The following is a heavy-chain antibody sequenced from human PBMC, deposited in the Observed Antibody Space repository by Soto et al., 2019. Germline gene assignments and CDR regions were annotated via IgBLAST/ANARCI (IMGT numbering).Heavy chain of an antibody. CDR1: GYIFTGYY. CDR3: ARFTMVRGTDAFDI. D-gene: IGHD3-10*01. J-gene: IGHJ3*02. V-gene: IGHV1-2*04. Sequence: ASVKVSCKASGYIFTGYYMHWVRQAPGQGLEWMGWINPNSGGTNYAQKFQGWVTMTRDTSISTAYMELSRLRSDDTAVYYCARFTMVRGTDAFDIWGQGTMVTVSS. CDR2: INPNSGGT.